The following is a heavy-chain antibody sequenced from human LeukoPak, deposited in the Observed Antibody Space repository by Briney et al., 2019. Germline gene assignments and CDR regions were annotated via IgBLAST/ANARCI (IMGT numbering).Heavy chain of an antibody. J-gene: IGHJ6*02. D-gene: IGHD3-9*01. CDR3: ARDRYYDILTGYRDYYYYYGMDV. CDR2: TYARGST. Sequence: SETLSLTCTVSGDSISSFYWSWIRQPAGKGLEWIGRTYARGSTNYNPSLKGRVTMSTDTSKNQFSLKLSSVTAADTAVYYCARDRYYDILTGYRDYYYYYGMDVWGRGTTVTVSS. CDR1: GDSISSFY. V-gene: IGHV4-4*07.